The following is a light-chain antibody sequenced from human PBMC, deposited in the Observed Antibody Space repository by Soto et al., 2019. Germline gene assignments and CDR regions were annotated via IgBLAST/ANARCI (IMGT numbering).Light chain of an antibody. J-gene: IGLJ1*01. Sequence: SYELTQPPSVSVSPGQIASITCSGDKLGDKYACWYQQKPGQSPVLVIYQDSKRPSGIPERFSGSNSGNTATLTISGTQAMDEADYYCQAWDSSTEVFGTGTKLTVL. CDR3: QAWDSSTEV. CDR1: KLGDKY. V-gene: IGLV3-1*01. CDR2: QDS.